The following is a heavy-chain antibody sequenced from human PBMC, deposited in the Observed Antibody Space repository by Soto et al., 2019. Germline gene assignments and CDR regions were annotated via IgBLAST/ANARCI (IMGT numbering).Heavy chain of an antibody. CDR3: AREIREAVGRGHHYYGIDV. CDR1: GFNFRNYD. J-gene: IGHJ6*02. D-gene: IGHD6-13*01. Sequence: HPGGSLRLSCAASGFNFRNYDMHWVRHVPGKGLEWVSAIGTIGDTYYRDSVKGRFTISREDAKYSLYLQMNSLTAGDTAVYYCAREIREAVGRGHHYYGIDVWGQGTTVTVSS. V-gene: IGHV3-13*04. CDR2: IGTIGDT.